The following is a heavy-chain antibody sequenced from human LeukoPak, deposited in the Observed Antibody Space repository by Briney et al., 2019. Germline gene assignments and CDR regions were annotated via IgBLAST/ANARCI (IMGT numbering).Heavy chain of an antibody. D-gene: IGHD3-3*01. CDR2: FDPEDGGT. V-gene: IGHV1-24*01. Sequence: GASVKVSCKVSGYTLTELSMHWVRQAPGKGLEWMGGFDPEDGGTIYAQKFQGRVTMTTDTSTSTAYMELRSLRSDDTAVYYCARGGGDDFWSGHPSYYYYVDVWGKGTTVTVSS. CDR3: ARGGGDDFWSGHPSYYYYVDV. J-gene: IGHJ6*03. CDR1: GYTLTELS.